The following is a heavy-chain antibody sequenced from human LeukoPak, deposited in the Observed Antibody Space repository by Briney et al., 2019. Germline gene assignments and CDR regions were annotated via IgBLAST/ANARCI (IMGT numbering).Heavy chain of an antibody. J-gene: IGHJ4*02. Sequence: SVKLSCKASGGTFSSYAISWVRQSPGQGLKWRGGIIPIFGTANYAQKFQGRVTTTADKSTSTAYMELSGLRSEDTAVYYCAGMGGWYDYYFDYWGQGTLVTVSS. V-gene: IGHV1-69*06. CDR2: IIPIFGTA. D-gene: IGHD6-19*01. CDR1: GGTFSSYA. CDR3: AGMGGWYDYYFDY.